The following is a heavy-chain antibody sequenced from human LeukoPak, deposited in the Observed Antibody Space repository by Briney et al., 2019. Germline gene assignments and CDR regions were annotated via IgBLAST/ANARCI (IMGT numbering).Heavy chain of an antibody. CDR1: GYTFTDYY. J-gene: IGHJ4*02. CDR2: INANSGDT. D-gene: IGHD6-13*01. Sequence: ASVKVSCKASGYTFTDYYMHWVRQAPGQGLEWMGWINANSGDTKYAQNFQGRVTMTRDTSISTAYLEVTSLKTDDTAVYFCARGRRSDIEATVTGFGGYYWGQGTLVTVSS. V-gene: IGHV1-2*02. CDR3: ARGRRSDIEATVTGFGGYY.